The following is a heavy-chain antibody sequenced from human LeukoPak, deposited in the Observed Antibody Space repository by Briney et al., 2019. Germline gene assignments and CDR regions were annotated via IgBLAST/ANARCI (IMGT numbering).Heavy chain of an antibody. CDR3: ARVTQLWSFDY. D-gene: IGHD5-18*01. V-gene: IGHV1-69*04. CDR2: IIPILGIA. CDR1: GYTFTSFG. Sequence: SVKVSCKASGYTFTSFGISWVRQAPGQGLEWMGRIIPILGIANYAQKFQGRVTITADKSTSTAYMELSSLRSEDTAVYYCARVTQLWSFDYWGQGTLVTVSS. J-gene: IGHJ4*02.